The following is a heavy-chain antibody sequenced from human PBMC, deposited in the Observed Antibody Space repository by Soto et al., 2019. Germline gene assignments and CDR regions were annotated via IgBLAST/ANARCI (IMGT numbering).Heavy chain of an antibody. CDR2: ISAYNTNT. CDR3: ARDTPPTDY. V-gene: IGHV1-18*01. Sequence: QVQLVQSGAEVKKPGASVKVSCKTSGYTFTSYHISWVRQAPGQGLEWMGWISAYNTNTNYAQKFQGRVTLTTDTLTSTAYMGLRSLRSEDTAVYYCARDTPPTDYWGQGTLVTVSS. J-gene: IGHJ4*02. CDR1: GYTFTSYH.